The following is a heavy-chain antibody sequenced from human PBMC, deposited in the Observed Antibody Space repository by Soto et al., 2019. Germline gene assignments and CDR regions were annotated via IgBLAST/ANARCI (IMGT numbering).Heavy chain of an antibody. V-gene: IGHV4-34*01. CDR2: INHSGST. CDR3: ARGLGRDGYNFNDY. CDR1: GGSFSGYY. Sequence: SETLSLTCAVYGGSFSGYYWSWIRQPPGKGLEWIGEINHSGSTNYNPSLKSRVTISVDTSKNQFSLKLSSVTAADTAVYYCARGLGRDGYNFNDYWGQGTLVTVSS. D-gene: IGHD5-12*01. J-gene: IGHJ4*02.